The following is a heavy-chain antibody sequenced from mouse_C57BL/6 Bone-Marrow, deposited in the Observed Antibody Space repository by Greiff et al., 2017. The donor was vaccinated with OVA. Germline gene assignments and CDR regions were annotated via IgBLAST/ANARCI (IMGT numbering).Heavy chain of an antibody. CDR2: IRNKANGYTT. J-gene: IGHJ1*03. CDR3: ARYGGYSNYDWYFDV. CDR1: GFTFTDYY. V-gene: IGHV7-3*01. Sequence: DVKLVESGGGLVQPGGSLSLSCAASGFTFTDYYMSWVRQPPGKALEWLGFIRNKANGYTTEYSASVKGRFTISRDNSQSILYLQMNALRAEDSATYYCARYGGYSNYDWYFDVWGTGTTVTVSS. D-gene: IGHD2-5*01.